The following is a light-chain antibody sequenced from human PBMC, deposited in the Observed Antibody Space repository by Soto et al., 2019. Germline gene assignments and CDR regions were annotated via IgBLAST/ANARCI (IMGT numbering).Light chain of an antibody. Sequence: QSALTQPPSASGSPGQSVTISCTGSSSDIGAYNFVSWYQQHPGKAPKVIISEVYKRPSGVPSRFSGSKSGNTASLTISGLQADDEADYYCGAHAGSNNPFAFGGGTKLTVL. J-gene: IGLJ1*01. V-gene: IGLV2-8*01. CDR3: GAHAGSNNPFA. CDR1: SSDIGAYNF. CDR2: EVY.